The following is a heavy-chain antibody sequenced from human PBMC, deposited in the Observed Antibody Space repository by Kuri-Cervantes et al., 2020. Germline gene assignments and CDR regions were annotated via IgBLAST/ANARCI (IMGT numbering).Heavy chain of an antibody. J-gene: IGHJ6*03. CDR2: INHSGST. D-gene: IGHD3-9*01. V-gene: IGHV4-34*01. CDR3: ARHVEGGYDILTGYYGYYYYMDV. CDR1: GGSFSGYY. Sequence: GSLRLSCAVYGGSFSGYYWSWIRQPPGKGLEWIGEINHSGSTNYNPSLKSRVTISVDTSKNQFSLKLSSVTAADTAVYYCARHVEGGYDILTGYYGYYYYMDVWGKGTTVTVSS.